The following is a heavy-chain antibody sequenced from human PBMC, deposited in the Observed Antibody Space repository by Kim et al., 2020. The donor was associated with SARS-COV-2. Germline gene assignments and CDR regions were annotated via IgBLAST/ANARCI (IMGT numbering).Heavy chain of an antibody. Sequence: SVKVSCKASGGTFSSYAISWVRQAPGQGLEWMGGIIPNFGTANYAQKFQGRVTITADESTSTAYMELSSLRSEDTAVYYCASSGWSRPPNADYYYYYGMDVWGQGTTVTVSS. CDR3: ASSGWSRPPNADYYYYYGMDV. CDR1: GGTFSSYA. CDR2: IIPNFGTA. V-gene: IGHV1-69*13. J-gene: IGHJ6*02. D-gene: IGHD6-19*01.